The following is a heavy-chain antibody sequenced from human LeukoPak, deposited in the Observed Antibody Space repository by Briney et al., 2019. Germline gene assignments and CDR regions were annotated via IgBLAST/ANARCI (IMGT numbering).Heavy chain of an antibody. CDR2: IYPGDSDT. CDR1: GYSFSDSW. V-gene: IGHV5-51*01. Sequence: GESLKISCKGSGYSFSDSWIGWVRQMPGKGLEWMGIIYPGDSDTRYSPSFQGQVTISADKSISTAYLQWSRLKATGTAMYYCARQYGRPFDYWGQGTLVTVSS. J-gene: IGHJ4*02. D-gene: IGHD4-17*01. CDR3: ARQYGRPFDY.